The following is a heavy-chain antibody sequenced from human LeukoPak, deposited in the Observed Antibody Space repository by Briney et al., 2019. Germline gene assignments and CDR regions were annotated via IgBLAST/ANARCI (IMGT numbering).Heavy chain of an antibody. CDR1: GGSIRSISYY. V-gene: IGHV4-39*07. CDR2: IYYSGST. J-gene: IGHJ4*02. D-gene: IGHD3-9*01. Sequence: SQTLSLTCTVSGGSIRSISYYWGWIRQPPGKGLEWIRRIYYSGSTYYNPSYYNGSTHYNPPLKSRVTISVDNPKNQFSLNLRSVIAADTAVDYCARGKYYDILTGYYPFDYWGQGTLVTVSS. CDR3: ARGKYYDILTGYYPFDY.